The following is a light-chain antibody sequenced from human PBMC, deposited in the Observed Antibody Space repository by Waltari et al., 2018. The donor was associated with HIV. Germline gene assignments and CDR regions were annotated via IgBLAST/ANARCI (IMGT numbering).Light chain of an antibody. CDR2: DAS. CDR1: QSVSSY. J-gene: IGKJ5*01. Sequence: EIVLTQSPATLSLSPGERATLSCRASQSVSSYLAWYQQKPGQAPRLLIYDASNRATGIPARFSGSGSGTDFILTISSLEPEDFAVYYCQQRSKSRITFGQGTRLEIK. CDR3: QQRSKSRIT. V-gene: IGKV3-11*01.